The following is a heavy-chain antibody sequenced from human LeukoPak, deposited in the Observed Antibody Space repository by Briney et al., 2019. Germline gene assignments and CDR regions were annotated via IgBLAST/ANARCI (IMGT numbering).Heavy chain of an antibody. CDR3: ARSIPYGTTWYGRSDY. J-gene: IGHJ4*02. D-gene: IGHD6-13*01. Sequence: PGGSLRLSCAASGFPFSSYSMTWVRQAPGKGLEWVANIKPDGTTKFYVDSVKGRFTISRDNALNSPYLQMNSLRAEDTAIYYCARSIPYGTTWYGRSDYWGQGALVTVSS. CDR1: GFPFSSYS. V-gene: IGHV3-7*03. CDR2: IKPDGTTK.